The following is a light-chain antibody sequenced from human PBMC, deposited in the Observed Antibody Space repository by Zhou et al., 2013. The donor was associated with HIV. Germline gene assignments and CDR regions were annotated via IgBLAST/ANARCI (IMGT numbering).Light chain of an antibody. V-gene: IGKV1-5*03. CDR2: KAS. CDR1: QSIGSW. CDR3: QQYQSYWT. Sequence: DIQMTQFPSSLSASVGDRVTITCRASQSIGSWLAWYQQKPGKAPKLLIYKASSLESGVPSRFSASGSGTEFTLTISSLQPDDLATYHCQQYQSYWTFGQGTKGGNQT. J-gene: IGKJ1*01.